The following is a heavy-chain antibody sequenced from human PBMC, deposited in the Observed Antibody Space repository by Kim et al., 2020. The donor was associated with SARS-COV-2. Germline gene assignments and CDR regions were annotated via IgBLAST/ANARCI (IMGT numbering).Heavy chain of an antibody. Sequence: GGSLRLSCAASGFTFGIYAMSWARQAPGKGLEWVSTIGDRAGNTHYADSVKGRFIISRDNSRNTLYLQMNSLIAEDTAVYYCDASDYWGQGTLVTVSS. V-gene: IGHV3-23*01. CDR1: GFTFGIYA. J-gene: IGHJ4*02. CDR3: DASDY. CDR2: IGDRAGNT.